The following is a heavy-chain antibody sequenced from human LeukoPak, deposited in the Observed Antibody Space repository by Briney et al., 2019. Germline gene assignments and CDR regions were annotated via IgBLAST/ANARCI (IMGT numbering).Heavy chain of an antibody. CDR2: IYPGDSDT. CDR1: GYSFTSSW. J-gene: IGHJ4*02. CDR3: ARFSVGGTYYPNY. D-gene: IGHD1-26*01. V-gene: IGHV5-51*01. Sequence: GESLKISCQGSGYSFTSSWIGWVRQMPGKGLEWMGIIYPGDSDTRYSPSFQGQVPISADKSIRTSYLQWSSLKASDTAMYYCARFSVGGTYYPNYWGQGTLVSVSS.